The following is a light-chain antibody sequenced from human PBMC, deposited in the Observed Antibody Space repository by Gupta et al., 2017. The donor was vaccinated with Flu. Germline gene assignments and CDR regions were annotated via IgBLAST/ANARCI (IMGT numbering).Light chain of an antibody. CDR1: QSISSSY. J-gene: IGKJ5*01. CDR2: GAS. CDR3: QHHDRPPLIT. V-gene: IGKV3-20*01. Sequence: IVLTQSPGTLSLSPGERATFSCRASQSISSSYLAWYQQKPGQAPRLLIYGASSRAIGIPDRFKGSGFGTDFTFTISRRQPEDFAVYYCQHHDRPPLITFGQGTRMEIK.